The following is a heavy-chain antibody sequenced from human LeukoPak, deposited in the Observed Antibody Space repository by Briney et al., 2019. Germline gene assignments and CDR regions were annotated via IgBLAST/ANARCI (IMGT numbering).Heavy chain of an antibody. V-gene: IGHV7-4-1*02. D-gene: IGHD3-22*01. CDR1: GYTFTSYA. CDR2: INTNTGNP. Sequence: ASVKVSCKASGYTFTSYAMNWVRQAPGQGLEWMGWINTNTGNPTYAQGFTGRFVFSLDTSVSTAYLQISSLKAEDTAVYYCARLSLGDSSGYYAYFDYWGQGTQVTVSS. CDR3: ARLSLGDSSGYYAYFDY. J-gene: IGHJ4*02.